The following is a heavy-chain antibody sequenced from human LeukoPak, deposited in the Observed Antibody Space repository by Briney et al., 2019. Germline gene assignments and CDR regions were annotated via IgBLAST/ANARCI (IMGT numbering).Heavy chain of an antibody. V-gene: IGHV3-30-3*01. CDR2: ISYDGINK. Sequence: GGSLRLSCAASGFTFSSYAMSWVRQAPGKGLEWVAVISYDGINKYYADSVKGRFTISRDNSKNTLYLQMNSLRAEDTAVYYCARDMGGIVVVPAARGPFDYCGQGTLVTVPS. J-gene: IGHJ4*02. CDR1: GFTFSSYA. D-gene: IGHD2-2*01. CDR3: ARDMGGIVVVPAARGPFDY.